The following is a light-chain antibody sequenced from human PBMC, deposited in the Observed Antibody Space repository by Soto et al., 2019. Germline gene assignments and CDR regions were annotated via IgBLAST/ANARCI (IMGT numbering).Light chain of an antibody. CDR2: GAS. J-gene: IGKJ1*01. V-gene: IGKV3-20*01. CDR3: QQYGSSPPVT. CDR1: QSVSSSY. Sequence: EIVLTQSPGTLSLSPGERATLSCRARQSVSSSYLAWYQQKPGQAPRLLIYGASSRATGIPDRFSGSGSVTDFTLTISRLEPEDFAVYYCQQYGSSPPVTFGQGTKVEIK.